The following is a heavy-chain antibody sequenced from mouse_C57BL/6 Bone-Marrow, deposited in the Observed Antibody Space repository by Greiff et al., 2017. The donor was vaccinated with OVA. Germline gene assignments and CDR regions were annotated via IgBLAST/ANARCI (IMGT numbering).Heavy chain of an antibody. CDR2: ISSGGDYI. Sequence: EVQGVESGEGLVKPGGSLKLSCAASGFTFSSYAMSWVRQTPEKRLEWVAYISSGGDYIYYADTVKGRFTISRDNARNTLYLQMSSLKSEDTAMYYCTRDHYYGSVDYWGQGTTLTVSS. CDR3: TRDHYYGSVDY. CDR1: GFTFSSYA. V-gene: IGHV5-9-1*02. J-gene: IGHJ2*01. D-gene: IGHD1-1*01.